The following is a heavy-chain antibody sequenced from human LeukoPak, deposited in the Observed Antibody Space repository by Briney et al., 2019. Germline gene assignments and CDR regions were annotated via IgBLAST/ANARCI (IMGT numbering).Heavy chain of an antibody. V-gene: IGHV4-61*02. Sequence: PSQTLSLTCIVFGGSISSDSYYWSWIRQPAGKGLEWIGRIDTSGSSYSNPSLKSRVTISVDTSKNQFSLKLSSVTAADTAVYYCARQNSGLDYWGQGTLVTVSS. CDR3: ARQNSGLDY. D-gene: IGHD1-26*01. CDR2: IDTSGSS. CDR1: GGSISSDSYY. J-gene: IGHJ4*02.